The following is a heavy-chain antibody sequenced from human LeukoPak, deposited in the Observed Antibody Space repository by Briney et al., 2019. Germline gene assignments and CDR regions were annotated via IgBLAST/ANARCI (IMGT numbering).Heavy chain of an antibody. Sequence: PGRSLRLSCAASGFTFSSYAMHWVRQAPGKGLEWVAVISYDGSNKYYADSVKGRFTISRDNSKNTLYLKMNSLRAEDTAVYYCARGIYYYDSSGYDDAFDIWGQGTMVTVSS. D-gene: IGHD3-22*01. CDR1: GFTFSSYA. V-gene: IGHV3-30-3*01. CDR3: ARGIYYYDSSGYDDAFDI. CDR2: ISYDGSNK. J-gene: IGHJ3*02.